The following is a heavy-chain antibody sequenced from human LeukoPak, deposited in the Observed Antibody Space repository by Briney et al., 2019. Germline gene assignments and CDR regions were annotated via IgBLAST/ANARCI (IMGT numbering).Heavy chain of an antibody. Sequence: GASVKVSCKASGGTFSSYAISWVRQAPGQGLEWMGGIIPIFGTANYAQKFQGRVTITTDESTSTAYMELSSLRSEDTAVYYCATDYTTMVDAFDIWGQGTMVTVSS. CDR1: GGTFSSYA. D-gene: IGHD4-11*01. CDR2: IIPIFGTA. V-gene: IGHV1-69*05. CDR3: ATDYTTMVDAFDI. J-gene: IGHJ3*02.